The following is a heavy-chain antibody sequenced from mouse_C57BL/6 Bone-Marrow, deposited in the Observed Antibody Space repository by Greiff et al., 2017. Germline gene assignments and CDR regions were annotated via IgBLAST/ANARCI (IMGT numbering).Heavy chain of an antibody. CDR2: VYPGSGSI. V-gene: IGHV1-62-2*01. D-gene: IGHD2-4*01. Sequence: VKLQQSGAELVKPGASVKLSCKASGYTFTEYSLHWVKQGPGRGLEWIGWVYPGSGSIKYNERFKDKATLTADKSSNTVYMELSRLTSEDSAVYFFARHERYYDYEGYFDYWGQGTTLTVSS. J-gene: IGHJ2*01. CDR1: GYTFTEYS. CDR3: ARHERYYDYEGYFDY.